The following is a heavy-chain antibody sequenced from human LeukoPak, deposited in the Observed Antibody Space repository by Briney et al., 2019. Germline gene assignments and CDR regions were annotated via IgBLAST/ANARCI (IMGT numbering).Heavy chain of an antibody. J-gene: IGHJ5*02. CDR3: ARDGGNYDFWSGYSFGPPWFDP. Sequence: PSETLSLTCTVSGGSISSHYWSWIRQPPGEGLEWIGYIYYSGSTNHNPSLKSRVTISVDTSKNQFSLKLSSVTAADTAVYYCARDGGNYDFWSGYSFGPPWFDPWGQGTLVTVSS. D-gene: IGHD3-3*01. CDR1: GGSISSHY. V-gene: IGHV4-59*11. CDR2: IYYSGST.